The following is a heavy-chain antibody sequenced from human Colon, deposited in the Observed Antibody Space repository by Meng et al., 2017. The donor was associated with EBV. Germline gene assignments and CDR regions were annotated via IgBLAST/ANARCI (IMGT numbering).Heavy chain of an antibody. CDR1: GTSSSTSNW. CDR3: ARDGGVTHIP. J-gene: IGHJ5*02. CDR2: IYHNGQT. D-gene: IGHD2-8*02. V-gene: IGHV4-4*02. Sequence: QLLLPEAGAVLVKPSGTLSLTCAVSGTSSSTSNWWSWIRQSPGEGLEWIGAIYHNGQTNYNPSLKSRVSMSVDESKNEFSLNLKSVTAADTAVYYCARDGGVTHIPWGQGVLVTVSS.